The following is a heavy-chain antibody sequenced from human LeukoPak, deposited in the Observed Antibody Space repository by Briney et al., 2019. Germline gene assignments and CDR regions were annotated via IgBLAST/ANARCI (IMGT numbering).Heavy chain of an antibody. V-gene: IGHV3-30*18. J-gene: IGHJ4*02. Sequence: GGSLRLSCAASGFSFGSYGMHWVRQAPGKGLEWVAVISNDGSITKYGDSVRGRFTISRDNSKNTLYVQMNSLRTDDAAVYYCAKSKSPYPMDYIFDFWGQGTRVTVSS. CDR2: ISNDGSIT. CDR1: GFSFGSYG. D-gene: IGHD4-11*01. CDR3: AKSKSPYPMDYIFDF.